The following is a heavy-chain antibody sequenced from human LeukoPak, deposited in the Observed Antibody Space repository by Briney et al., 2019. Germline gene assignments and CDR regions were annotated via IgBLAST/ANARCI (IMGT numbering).Heavy chain of an antibody. D-gene: IGHD6-13*01. CDR3: ARQQQLVFNFQRYGWFDP. V-gene: IGHV4-59*01. CDR1: GGSISSFY. Sequence: SETLPLTCTVSGGSISSFYWSWIRQPPGNGLEWIGYIYYTGNTYYNPSLKSRVSISVDTSKNQFSLKLTSVTAADTAVYYCARQQQLVFNFQRYGWFDPWGQGTLVTVSS. J-gene: IGHJ5*02. CDR2: IYYTGNT.